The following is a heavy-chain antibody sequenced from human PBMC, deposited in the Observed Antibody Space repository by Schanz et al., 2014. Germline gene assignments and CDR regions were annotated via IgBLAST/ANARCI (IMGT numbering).Heavy chain of an antibody. CDR3: ARDLLVSHYEFWSGNDY. V-gene: IGHV3-30*03. D-gene: IGHD3-3*01. Sequence: QVQLVESGGGVAQPGRSLRLSCAASGFTFSSYGMHWVRQAPGKGLEWVAVILYDGSNKYYADSVKGRFTISRDNSKNTLYLQMNSLRADDTAVYYCARDLLVSHYEFWSGNDYWGQGTLVTVSS. CDR2: ILYDGSNK. J-gene: IGHJ4*02. CDR1: GFTFSSYG.